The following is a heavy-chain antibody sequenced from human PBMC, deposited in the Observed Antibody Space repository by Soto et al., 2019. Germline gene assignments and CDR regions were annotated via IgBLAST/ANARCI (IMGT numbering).Heavy chain of an antibody. CDR2: IIPMLNIT. D-gene: IGHD6-13*01. CDR3: TLGSWSAETFDI. CDR1: GGTFSTYT. Sequence: QVQLVQSGAEVKKPGSSVKVSCKASGGTFSTYTIIWVRQAPGQGLEWMGRIIPMLNITNTAQSFQDRVTIIADKSTSTAYLERSTLRSDDTAMYFCTLGSWSAETFDIWGRGTMVTVSS. V-gene: IGHV1-69*02. J-gene: IGHJ3*02.